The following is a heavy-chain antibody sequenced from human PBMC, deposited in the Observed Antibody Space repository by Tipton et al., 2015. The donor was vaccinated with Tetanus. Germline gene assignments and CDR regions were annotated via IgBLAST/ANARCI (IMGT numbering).Heavy chain of an antibody. J-gene: IGHJ6*02. D-gene: IGHD2-15*01. Sequence: GSLRLSCAASGFTFSAYWMSWVRQAPGKGLDWVANIKLDGSETYYVDSVKGRFTISRDNGKSSLYLQMNSLRTEDTALYYCAKAPFCSGGSCYFYYGLDVWGQGTTVTVSS. CDR2: IKLDGSET. CDR1: GFTFSAYW. CDR3: AKAPFCSGGSCYFYYGLDV. V-gene: IGHV3-7*03.